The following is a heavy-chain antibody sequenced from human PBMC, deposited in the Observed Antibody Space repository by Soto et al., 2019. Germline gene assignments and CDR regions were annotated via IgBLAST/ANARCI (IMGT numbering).Heavy chain of an antibody. D-gene: IGHD2-2*01. V-gene: IGHV1-69*01. CDR2: IIPIFGTA. CDR1: GGTLSSYA. Sequence: QVQLVQPGAEVTKPGSSVKVSCKASGGTLSSYAISWVRQAPGQGLEWMGGIIPIFGTANYAQKFQGRVTITADESTSTAYMELSNLRSEDTAVYYCARREYQPPNYYGMDVWGQGTTVTVSS. J-gene: IGHJ6*02. CDR3: ARREYQPPNYYGMDV.